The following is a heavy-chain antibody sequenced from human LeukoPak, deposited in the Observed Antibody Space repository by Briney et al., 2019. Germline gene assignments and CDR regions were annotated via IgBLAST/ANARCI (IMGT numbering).Heavy chain of an antibody. CDR1: GLTFSSHW. D-gene: IGHD1-26*01. CDR2: ITNDGSST. CDR3: ARVGGGSYYSHFDY. V-gene: IGHV3-74*01. Sequence: GGSLRLSCAASGLTFSSHWMHWVRQAPGKGLVWVSRITNDGSSTTYADSVKGRFTISRDNSKNTLYLQMNSLRAEDTAVYYCARVGGGSYYSHFDYWGQGTLVTVSS. J-gene: IGHJ4*02.